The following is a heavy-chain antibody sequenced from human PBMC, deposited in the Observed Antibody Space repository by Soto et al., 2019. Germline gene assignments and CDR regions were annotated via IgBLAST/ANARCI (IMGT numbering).Heavy chain of an antibody. J-gene: IGHJ4*02. V-gene: IGHV3-23*01. CDR1: GFTFSSYA. CDR3: AANMVRGVSPFDY. Sequence: EVQLLESGGGLVQPGGSLRLSCAASGFTFSSYAMSWVRQAPGKGLEWVSAISGSGGSTYYEDSVKGRFTISRDNSKNPLYLQMNSLRAEDTAVYYCAANMVRGVSPFDYWGQGTLVTVSS. D-gene: IGHD3-10*01. CDR2: ISGSGGST.